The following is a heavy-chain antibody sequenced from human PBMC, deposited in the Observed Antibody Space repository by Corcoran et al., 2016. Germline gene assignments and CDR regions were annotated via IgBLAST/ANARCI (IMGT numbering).Heavy chain of an antibody. CDR1: GGTISSGGYY. J-gene: IGHJ5*02. D-gene: IGHD3-10*01. CDR3: AGGLGFGDPKNNWFDP. Sequence: QVQLQESGPGLVKPSQTLSLTCTVSGGTISSGGYYWSWIRQHPGKGREWIGYIYYSGSTYYNPSLQSRVTISVDTSKNQFSLKMSAVTAADTAVYYCAGGLGFGDPKNNWFDPCGQGTLVTVSS. CDR2: IYYSGST. V-gene: IGHV4-31*03.